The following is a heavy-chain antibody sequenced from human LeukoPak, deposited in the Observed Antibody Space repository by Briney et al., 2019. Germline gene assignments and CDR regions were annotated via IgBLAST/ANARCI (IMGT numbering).Heavy chain of an antibody. Sequence: SETLSLTCTVSGGSTSSGDYYWSWIRQPPGKGLEWIGYIYYSGSTYYNPSLKSRVTISVDTSKNQFSLKLSSVTAADTAVYYCARVYGDYDDAFDIWGQGTMVTVSS. D-gene: IGHD4-17*01. CDR2: IYYSGST. V-gene: IGHV4-30-4*08. J-gene: IGHJ3*02. CDR3: ARVYGDYDDAFDI. CDR1: GGSTSSGDYY.